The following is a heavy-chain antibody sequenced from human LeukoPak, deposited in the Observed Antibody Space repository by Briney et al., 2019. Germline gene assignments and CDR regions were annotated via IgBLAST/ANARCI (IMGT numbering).Heavy chain of an antibody. CDR1: GYSISSGYY. CDR2: IYYTGST. V-gene: IGHV4-61*01. D-gene: IGHD6-13*01. CDR3: ARDRPGGSSLDY. Sequence: PSETLSLTCTVSGYSISSGYYWGWIRQPPGKGLEWIGYIYYTGSTNYNPSLKSRVTISVDTSKNQFSLKLSSVTAADTAVYYCARDRPGGSSLDYWGQGTLVTVSS. J-gene: IGHJ4*02.